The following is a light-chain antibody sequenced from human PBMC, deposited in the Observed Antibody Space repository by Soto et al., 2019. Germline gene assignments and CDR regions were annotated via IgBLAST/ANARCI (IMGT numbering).Light chain of an antibody. CDR3: GTWDSGLSGFV. CDR1: NSNIGNSY. V-gene: IGLV1-51*02. CDR2: ENA. J-gene: IGLJ1*01. Sequence: QSVLTQPPSVSAAPGQKVTISCSGSNSNIGNSYVYWYQQFPGAAPKLLMYENAKRASGIPDRFSGSKSGAAATLAITGIQTGDEADYYCGTWDSGLSGFVFGTRTKVTVL.